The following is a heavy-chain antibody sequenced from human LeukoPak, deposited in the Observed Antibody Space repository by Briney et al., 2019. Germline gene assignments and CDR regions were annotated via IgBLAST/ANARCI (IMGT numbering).Heavy chain of an antibody. CDR1: GFTFSSYG. CDR2: IRYTGSNK. CDR3: AKFSTRGSGLSGAFDI. Sequence: GGSLRLSCAASGFTFSSYGMHWVRQAPGKGLEWVAFIRYTGSNKYYADSVKGRFTISRDNSKNTLYLQMNGLRAEDTALYYCAKFSTRGSGLSGAFDIWGQGTMVTVSS. V-gene: IGHV3-30*02. D-gene: IGHD2-2*01. J-gene: IGHJ3*02.